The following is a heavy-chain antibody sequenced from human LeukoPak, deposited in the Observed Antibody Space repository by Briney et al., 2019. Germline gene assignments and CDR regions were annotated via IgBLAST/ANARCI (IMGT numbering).Heavy chain of an antibody. D-gene: IGHD2-2*02. CDR2: ISSSSSYT. CDR1: GFTFSSYA. CDR3: ARAGCSSTSCYMAFDYYYYGMDV. J-gene: IGHJ6*02. Sequence: GGSLRLSCAASGFTFSSYAMSWVRQAPGKGLEWVSYISSSSSYTNYADSVKGRFTISRDNAKNSLYLQMNSLRAEDTAVYYCARAGCSSTSCYMAFDYYYYGMDVWGQGTTVTVSS. V-gene: IGHV3-11*05.